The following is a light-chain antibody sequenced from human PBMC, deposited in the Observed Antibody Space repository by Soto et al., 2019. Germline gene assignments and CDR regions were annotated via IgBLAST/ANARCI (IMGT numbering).Light chain of an antibody. Sequence: QSALTQPASVSGSPGQSITISCAGSNSDVGNYDLVSWYQQHPGKAPKLMICEVNKRPSGVSNRFSGSKSGNTASLTISGLQAEDEADYYCCSYAGTVAYVFGTGTQLTVL. CDR2: EVN. J-gene: IGLJ1*01. CDR1: NSDVGNYDL. CDR3: CSYAGTVAYV. V-gene: IGLV2-23*02.